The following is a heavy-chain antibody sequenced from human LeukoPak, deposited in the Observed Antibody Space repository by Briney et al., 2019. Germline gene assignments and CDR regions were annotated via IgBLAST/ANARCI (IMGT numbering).Heavy chain of an antibody. CDR3: ARDRPAARGYYFDY. CDR2: IYTSGST. J-gene: IGHJ4*02. V-gene: IGHV4-4*07. D-gene: IGHD2-2*01. Sequence: SETLSLTCTVSGGSISSYYWSWIRQPAGKGLEWIGRIYTSGSTNYNPSLKSRVTMSVDTSKNQFSLKLRSVTAADTAVYYCARDRPAARGYYFDYWGQGTLVTVSS. CDR1: GGSISSYY.